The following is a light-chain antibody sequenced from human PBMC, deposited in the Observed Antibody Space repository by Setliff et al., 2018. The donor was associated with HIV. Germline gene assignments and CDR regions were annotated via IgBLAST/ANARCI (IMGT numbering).Light chain of an antibody. Sequence: QAVVTQEPSLTVSPGGTVTLTCGSSTGAVTSGHYPYWFQQKPGQAPRTLIYDSSKKHSWTPARFSASLLGGEAALTLSGALPEDEAEYYCLLSYSGARWVFGGETKVTVL. J-gene: IGLJ3*02. CDR1: TGAVTSGHY. CDR2: DSS. V-gene: IGLV7-46*01. CDR3: LLSYSGARWV.